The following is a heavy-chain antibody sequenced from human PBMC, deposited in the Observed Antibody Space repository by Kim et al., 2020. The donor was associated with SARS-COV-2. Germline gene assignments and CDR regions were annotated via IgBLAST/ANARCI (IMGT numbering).Heavy chain of an antibody. Sequence: ASVKVSCKASGYIFTRYSIHWVRQAPGQRLEWMGWIHTGNGATKYSSRFQGRVTISMDTSASTAYMELSSLRSEDTAVYYCAREDYSLSVYCMDVWGQGTPVAVSS. CDR3: AREDYSLSVYCMDV. CDR2: IHTGNGAT. J-gene: IGHJ6*02. CDR1: GYIFTRYS. D-gene: IGHD2-15*01. V-gene: IGHV1-3*04.